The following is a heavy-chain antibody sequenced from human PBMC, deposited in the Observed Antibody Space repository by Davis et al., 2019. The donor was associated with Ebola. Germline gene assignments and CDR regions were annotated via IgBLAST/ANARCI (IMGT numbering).Heavy chain of an antibody. CDR3: ARVGGGALYCSGGSCFSY. V-gene: IGHV1-2*02. CDR1: GYTFTGDY. Sequence: ASVKVSCKASGYTFTGDYMHWVRQAPGQGLEWMGWINCHSGGTKYAQKFQGRVTMTRDTSISTASMDLSRLRSDDTAVYYCARVGGGALYCSGGSCFSYWGQGTLVTVSS. CDR2: INCHSGGT. D-gene: IGHD2-15*01. J-gene: IGHJ4*02.